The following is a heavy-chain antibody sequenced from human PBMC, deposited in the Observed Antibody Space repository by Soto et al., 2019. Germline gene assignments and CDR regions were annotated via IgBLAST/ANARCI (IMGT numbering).Heavy chain of an antibody. V-gene: IGHV4-31*03. J-gene: IGHJ6*03. CDR3: ARGGKLRFLEWSYYMDV. D-gene: IGHD3-3*01. Sequence: SETLSLTCTVSGGSISSGGYYWSWIRQHPGKGLEWIGYIYYSGSTYYNPSLKSRVTISVDTSKNQFSLKLSSVTAADTAVYYCARGGKLRFLEWSYYMDVWGKGTTVTVSS. CDR2: IYYSGST. CDR1: GGSISSGGYY.